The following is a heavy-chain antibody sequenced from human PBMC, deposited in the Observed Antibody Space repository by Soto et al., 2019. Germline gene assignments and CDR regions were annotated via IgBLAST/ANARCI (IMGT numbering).Heavy chain of an antibody. CDR2: ISYDGSNK. V-gene: IGHV3-30*18. D-gene: IGHD1-20*01. CDR1: GFTFSSYG. CDR3: AKALNNWNDEFDY. J-gene: IGHJ4*02. Sequence: GGSLRLSCAASGFTFSSYGMHWVRQAPGKGLEWVAVISYDGSNKYYADSVKGRFTISRDNSKNTLYLQMNSLRAEDTAVYYCAKALNNWNDEFDYWGQGT.